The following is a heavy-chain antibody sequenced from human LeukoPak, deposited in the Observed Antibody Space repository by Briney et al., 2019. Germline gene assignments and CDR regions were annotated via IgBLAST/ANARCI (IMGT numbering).Heavy chain of an antibody. CDR3: AKEPTPTMVRRGYWYFDL. V-gene: IGHV3-30*04. D-gene: IGHD3-10*01. CDR2: ISYDGSNK. CDR1: GFTFSTYA. J-gene: IGHJ2*01. Sequence: GGSLRLSCAASGFTFSTYAMHWVRQAPGKGLEWVAVISYDGSNKYYADSVKGRFTISRDNSKNTLYLQMNSLRTEDTAVYYCAKEPTPTMVRRGYWYFDLWGRGTLVTVSS.